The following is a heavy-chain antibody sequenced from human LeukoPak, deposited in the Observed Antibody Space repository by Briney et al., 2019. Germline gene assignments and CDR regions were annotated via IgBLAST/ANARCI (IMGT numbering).Heavy chain of an antibody. D-gene: IGHD2-15*01. J-gene: IGHJ4*02. CDR3: ARGSTRGYCSGGSCSSIYYFDY. CDR1: GDSVFSNSAS. Sequence: SQTLSRTCAISGDSVFSNSASWNWIRQSPSRGLEWLGRTYYRSKWYNDYVVSVKSRITINPGTSNNQFSLQLNSVTPEDTAVYYCARGSTRGYCSGGSCSSIYYFDYWGQGTLVTVSS. CDR2: TYYRSKWYN. V-gene: IGHV6-1*01.